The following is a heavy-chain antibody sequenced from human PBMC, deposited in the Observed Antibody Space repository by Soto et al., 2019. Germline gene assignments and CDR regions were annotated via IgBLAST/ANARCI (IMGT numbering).Heavy chain of an antibody. J-gene: IGHJ6*02. CDR3: ATLPRLDGMDV. CDR1: GYSISSGHS. CDR2: IFHTGST. D-gene: IGHD6-25*01. Sequence: SETLSLTCAVSGYSISSGHSWGWIRQPPGKGLEWIGSIFHTGSTYYNPSLKSRVTLSVDTSKNQFSLKLSSVTAADTAVYFCATLPRLDGMDVWGQGTTVTVSS. V-gene: IGHV4-38-2*01.